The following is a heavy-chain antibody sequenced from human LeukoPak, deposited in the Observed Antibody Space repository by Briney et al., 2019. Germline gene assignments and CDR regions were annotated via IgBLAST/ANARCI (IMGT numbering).Heavy chain of an antibody. D-gene: IGHD4-17*01. J-gene: IGHJ4*02. V-gene: IGHV3-23*01. CDR3: AKDVDYGDYVVY. CDR2: ISSSGDRT. Sequence: PGRSLRLSCAASGFTFSSYGMSWVRQAPGKGLEWVSAISSSGDRTYYADSVKGRFTFSRDNSKNTLYLQMNSLRAEDTAIYYCAKDVDYGDYVVYWGQGTLVTVSS. CDR1: GFTFSSYG.